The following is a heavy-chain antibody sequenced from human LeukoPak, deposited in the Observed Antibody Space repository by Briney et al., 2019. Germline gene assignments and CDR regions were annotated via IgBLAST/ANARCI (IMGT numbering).Heavy chain of an antibody. D-gene: IGHD6-19*01. Sequence: SETLSLTCTVSGGSISSYYGSWIRQPPGKGLEWIGYIYYSGSTIYNPSLKSRVTISVDTSKNQFSLKLSSVPAADTAVYYCARVGSGSSGGLIDYWGQGTLVTVSS. CDR2: IYYSGST. V-gene: IGHV4-59*01. CDR1: GGSISSYY. CDR3: ARVGSGSSGGLIDY. J-gene: IGHJ4*02.